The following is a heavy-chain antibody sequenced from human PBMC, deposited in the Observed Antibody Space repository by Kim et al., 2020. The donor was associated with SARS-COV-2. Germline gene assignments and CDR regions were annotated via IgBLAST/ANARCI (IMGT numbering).Heavy chain of an antibody. D-gene: IGHD4-17*01. Sequence: KKSYPDDVKGRFTTTRYNSKNTLYLKMNSLRAEDTAVYYCARGDDYAFDYWGQGTLVTVSS. CDR3: ARGDDYAFDY. CDR2: KK. V-gene: IGHV3-30*01. J-gene: IGHJ4*02.